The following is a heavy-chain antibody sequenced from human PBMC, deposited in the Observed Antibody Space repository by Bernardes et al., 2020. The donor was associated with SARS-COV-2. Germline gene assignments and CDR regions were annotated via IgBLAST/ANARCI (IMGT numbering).Heavy chain of an antibody. CDR2: INHSGST. V-gene: IGHV4-34*01. D-gene: IGHD6-13*01. J-gene: IGHJ6*02. CDR1: GGSFSGYY. CDR3: ARGRAADPPPFYYYYYGMDV. Sequence: SETLSLTCAVYGGSFSGYYWSWIRQPPGKGLEWIGEINHSGSTNYNPSLKSRVTISVDTSKNQFSLKLSSVTAADTAVYYCARGRAADPPPFYYYYYGMDVWGQGTTVTVSS.